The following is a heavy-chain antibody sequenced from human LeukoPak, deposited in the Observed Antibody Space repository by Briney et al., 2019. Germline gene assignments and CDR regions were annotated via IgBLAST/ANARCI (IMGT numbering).Heavy chain of an antibody. CDR3: AKGVDYYYYYMDV. J-gene: IGHJ6*03. Sequence: QPGGSLRLSCAASGFSFSNYAMSWVRQAPGKGLEWVSAISGSGGSTYYADSVKGRFTISRDNSKNTLYLQMNSLRAEDTAVYYCAKGVDYYYYYMDVWGKGTTVTVSS. V-gene: IGHV3-23*01. CDR2: ISGSGGST. CDR1: GFSFSNYA.